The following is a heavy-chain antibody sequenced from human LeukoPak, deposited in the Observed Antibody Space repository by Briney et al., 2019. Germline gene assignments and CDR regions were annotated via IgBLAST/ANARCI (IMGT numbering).Heavy chain of an antibody. CDR1: GGTFTSYT. Sequence: SVKVSCKASGGTFTSYTISWVRQAPGPGLEGMGRIVPILGIANYAQKFQGRVTITADKSTSTAYMELSSLRSEDTAVYYCAREGITMVRGFYYGMDVWGQGTTVTVSS. CDR3: AREGITMVRGFYYGMDV. D-gene: IGHD3-10*01. CDR2: IVPILGIA. J-gene: IGHJ6*02. V-gene: IGHV1-69*04.